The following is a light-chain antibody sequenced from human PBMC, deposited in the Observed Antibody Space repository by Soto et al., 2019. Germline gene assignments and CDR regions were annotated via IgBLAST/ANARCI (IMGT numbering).Light chain of an antibody. CDR3: QQSYSTRWT. Sequence: DIHRNHSPASLSASVLDRVSITVLASQSISSYLNWYQQKPGKAPKLLIYAASSLQSGVPSRFSGSGSGTDFTLTISSLQPEDFATYYCQQSYSTRWTFGQGTKVDIK. J-gene: IGKJ1*01. V-gene: IGKV1-39*01. CDR1: QSISSY. CDR2: AAS.